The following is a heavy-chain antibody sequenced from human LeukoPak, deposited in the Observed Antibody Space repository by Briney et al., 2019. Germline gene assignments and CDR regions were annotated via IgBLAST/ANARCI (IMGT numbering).Heavy chain of an antibody. CDR3: ARDGSAYDFDY. V-gene: IGHV3-66*01. D-gene: IGHD5-12*01. CDR1: GFTVSGNY. J-gene: IGHJ4*02. Sequence: GGSLRLSCAASGFTVSGNYMSWVRQAPGKGLEWVSVIYDIGEKYYADSVKGRFTISRDNSKNTVYLQMNSLRVEDTAVYYCARDGSAYDFDYWAREPWSPSPQ. CDR2: IYDIGEK.